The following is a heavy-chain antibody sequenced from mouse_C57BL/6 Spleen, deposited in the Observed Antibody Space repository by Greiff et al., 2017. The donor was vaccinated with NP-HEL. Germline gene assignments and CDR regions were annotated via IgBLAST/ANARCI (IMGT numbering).Heavy chain of an antibody. CDR2: IHPNSGST. CDR3: ARGTLATVLVFDY. CDR1: GYTFTSYW. D-gene: IGHD1-1*01. V-gene: IGHV1-64*01. Sequence: QVQLQQSGAELVKPGASVKLSCKASGYTFTSYWMHWVKQRPGQGLEWIGMIHPNSGSTNYNEKFKSKATLTVDKSSSTAYMQLSSLTSEDSEVYSFARGTLATVLVFDYWGQGTTLTVSS. J-gene: IGHJ2*01.